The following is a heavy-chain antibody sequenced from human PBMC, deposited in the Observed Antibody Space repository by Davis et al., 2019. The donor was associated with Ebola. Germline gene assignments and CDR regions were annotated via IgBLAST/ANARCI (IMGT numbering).Heavy chain of an antibody. CDR3: ARHRVDRGYDYDLYYYYYGMDV. CDR2: IDPSDSYT. CDR1: GYSFTSYW. Sequence: GESLKISCKGSGYSFTSYWISWVRQMPGKGLEWMGRIDPSDSYTNYSPSFQGHVTISADKSISTAYLQWSSLKASDTAMYYCARHRVDRGYDYDLYYYYYGMDVWGQGTTVTVSS. V-gene: IGHV5-10-1*01. D-gene: IGHD5-12*01. J-gene: IGHJ6*02.